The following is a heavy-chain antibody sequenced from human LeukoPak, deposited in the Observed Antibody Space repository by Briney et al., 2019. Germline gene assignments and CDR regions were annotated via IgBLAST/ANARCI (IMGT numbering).Heavy chain of an antibody. CDR2: IYTSGST. D-gene: IGHD3-9*01. V-gene: IGHV4-61*02. CDR3: ASFSLRYFVDY. CDR1: GGSISSSSYY. Sequence: SETLSLTCTVSGGSISSSSYYWGWIRQPAGKGLEWIGRIYTSGSTNYNPSLKSRVTISVDTSKNQFSLKLSSVTAADTAVYYCASFSLRYFVDYWGQGTLVTVSS. J-gene: IGHJ4*02.